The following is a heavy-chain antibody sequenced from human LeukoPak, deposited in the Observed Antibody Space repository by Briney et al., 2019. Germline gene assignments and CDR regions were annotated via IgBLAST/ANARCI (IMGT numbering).Heavy chain of an antibody. D-gene: IGHD1-26*01. V-gene: IGHV3-74*01. CDR3: ARGPLSANYYVGDH. CDR2: IKSDGSST. Sequence: GGSLRLSCAASGFTFSSYSMNWVRQGPGKGLVWVSRIKSDGSSTSYADSVKGRFTISRDNAKNTLFLQMNSLRAEDTAVYYCARGPLSANYYVGDHWGQGTLVTVSS. CDR1: GFTFSSYS. J-gene: IGHJ4*02.